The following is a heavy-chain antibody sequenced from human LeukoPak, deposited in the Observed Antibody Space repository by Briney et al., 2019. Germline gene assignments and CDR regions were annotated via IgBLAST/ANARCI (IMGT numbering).Heavy chain of an antibody. CDR1: GYTFTTYG. CDR3: ARIAYCGGDCYTTYFDY. V-gene: IGHV1-18*01. CDR2: ISAYNGNT. J-gene: IGHJ4*02. Sequence: ASVKVSCKASGYTFTTYGIAWVRRAPGQGLVWMGWISAYNGNTNSAQKLQGRVTMTTDTSTSTAYMELRNLRSDDTAVYYCARIAYCGGDCYTTYFDYWGQGTLVTVSS. D-gene: IGHD2-21*01.